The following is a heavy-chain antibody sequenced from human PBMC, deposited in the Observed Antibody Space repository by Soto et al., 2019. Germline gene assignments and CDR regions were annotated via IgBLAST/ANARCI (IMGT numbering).Heavy chain of an antibody. CDR3: AINLYDSLTGSHDAFDI. V-gene: IGHV4-61*01. Sequence: LETLSLTCTVSGGSVSSGSYYWSWIRQPPGKGLEWIGYIYYSGSTNYNPSLKSRVTISVDTSKNQFSLKLSSVTAADTAVYYCAINLYDSLTGSHDAFDIWGQGTMVTVSS. CDR1: GGSVSSGSYY. CDR2: IYYSGST. D-gene: IGHD3-9*01. J-gene: IGHJ3*02.